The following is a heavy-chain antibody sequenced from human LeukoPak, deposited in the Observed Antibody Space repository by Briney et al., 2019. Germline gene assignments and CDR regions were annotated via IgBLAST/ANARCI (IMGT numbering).Heavy chain of an antibody. CDR2: ISAYNGNT. D-gene: IGHD5-24*01. Sequence: GASVTVSCTASGGTFSSYAISWVRQAPGQGLEWMGWISAYNGNTNYAQKLQGRVTMTTDASTSTAYMELRSLRSDDTAVYYCARDQWLLTNWFDPWGQGTLVTVSS. V-gene: IGHV1-18*01. CDR3: ARDQWLLTNWFDP. J-gene: IGHJ5*02. CDR1: GGTFSSYA.